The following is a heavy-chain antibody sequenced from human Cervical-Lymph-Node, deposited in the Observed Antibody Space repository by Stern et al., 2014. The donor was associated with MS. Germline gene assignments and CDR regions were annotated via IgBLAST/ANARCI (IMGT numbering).Heavy chain of an antibody. J-gene: IGHJ6*02. CDR2: MNLSGGST. Sequence: VQLVESGAEVKTPGASVKFSCKASGYHFTRYYMHWVRQAPGQGLEWMGIMNLSGGSTSYAQKFQGRVTMARDTSTSTVYMELSSLRSEDTAVYYCAREVAGHRLGMMDVWGQGTSVTVSS. CDR3: AREVAGHRLGMMDV. D-gene: IGHD6-19*01. V-gene: IGHV1-46*01. CDR1: GYHFTRYY.